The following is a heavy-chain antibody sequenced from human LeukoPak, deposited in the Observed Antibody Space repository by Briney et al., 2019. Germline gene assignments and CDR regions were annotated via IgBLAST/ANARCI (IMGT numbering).Heavy chain of an antibody. D-gene: IGHD5-18*01. Sequence: GGSLRLSCAASGFTFSSYWMGWVRQAPGKGLEWVANIKQDGSEKYYVDSVKGRFTISRDNAKNSLYLQMNSLRAEDTAVYYCARVFGYSYGYDYFDYWGQGTLVTVSS. CDR1: GFTFSSYW. CDR3: ARVFGYSYGYDYFDY. V-gene: IGHV3-7*01. J-gene: IGHJ4*02. CDR2: IKQDGSEK.